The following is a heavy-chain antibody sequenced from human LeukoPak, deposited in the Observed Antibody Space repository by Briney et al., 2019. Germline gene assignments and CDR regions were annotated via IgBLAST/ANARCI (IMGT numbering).Heavy chain of an antibody. CDR1: GFIVSSNY. J-gene: IGHJ4*02. D-gene: IGHD1-26*01. CDR2: IFGGRST. Sequence: GGSLRLSCSASGFIVSSNYMSWVRQAPGKGLEWVSFIFGGRSTYYADSVKGRFTTSIDNSKSTLYLQMDNLRAEDTAVYFCARRSYHAHYWGQGTLVTVSS. CDR3: ARRSYHAHY. V-gene: IGHV3-66*01.